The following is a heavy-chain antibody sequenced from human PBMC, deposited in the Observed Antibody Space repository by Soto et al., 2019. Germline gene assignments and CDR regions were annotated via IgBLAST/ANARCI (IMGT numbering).Heavy chain of an antibody. Sequence: PGGSLRLSCAASGFTFSSYAMHWVRQAPGKGLEYVSAISSNGGSTYYADSVKGRFTISRDNSKNTLYLQMGSLRAEDMAVYYCARGPRDYYDSSGYWAAAFDIWGQGTMVT. CDR1: GFTFSSYA. D-gene: IGHD3-22*01. V-gene: IGHV3-64*02. CDR3: ARGPRDYYDSSGYWAAAFDI. CDR2: ISSNGGST. J-gene: IGHJ3*02.